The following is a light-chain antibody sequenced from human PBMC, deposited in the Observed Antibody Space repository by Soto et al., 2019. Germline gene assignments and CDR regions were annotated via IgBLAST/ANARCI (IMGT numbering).Light chain of an antibody. CDR3: QQYGSSLPWT. J-gene: IGKJ1*01. CDR1: QIVSSSY. CDR2: GAY. Sequence: EVLLTQSPGTLSWSPGARATLSGRSSQIVSSSYFAWYQQKPGQAHRLLIYGAYSRATGIPDRFSGSGSGTDFTLTTSGLEHEDFAVYYCQQYGSSLPWTFGQGTKVDNK. V-gene: IGKV3-20*01.